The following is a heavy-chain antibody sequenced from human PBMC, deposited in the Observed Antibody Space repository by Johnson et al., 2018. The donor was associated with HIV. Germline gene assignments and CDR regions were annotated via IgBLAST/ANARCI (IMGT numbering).Heavy chain of an antibody. CDR2: ISYDGSNK. V-gene: IGHV3-30-3*01. J-gene: IGHJ3*02. D-gene: IGHD1-26*01. Sequence: QVQLVESGGGVVQPGRSLRLSCAASGFTFTSYAMHWVRQAPGKGLEWVALISYDGSNKYYADSVKGPFTISRDNSKNTLDLQMNRLRAQDTAVYYCARDWEGYALDIWGQGTMVTVSS. CDR1: GFTFTSYA. CDR3: ARDWEGYALDI.